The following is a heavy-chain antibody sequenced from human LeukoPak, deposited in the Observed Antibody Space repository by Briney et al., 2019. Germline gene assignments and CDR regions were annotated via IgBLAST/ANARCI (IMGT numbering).Heavy chain of an antibody. D-gene: IGHD6-19*01. CDR1: GYSISSGYY. J-gene: IGHJ4*02. CDR2: IDHSGST. CDR3: ARDSALAQAVMFDY. V-gene: IGHV4-38-2*02. Sequence: SETLSLTCTVSGYSISSGYYWGWIRQPPGKVLEWTGSIDHSGSTYYNPSLKSRITISVDTSKNQFSLQLSSVTAADTAVYYCARDSALAQAVMFDYWGQGTLVTVSS.